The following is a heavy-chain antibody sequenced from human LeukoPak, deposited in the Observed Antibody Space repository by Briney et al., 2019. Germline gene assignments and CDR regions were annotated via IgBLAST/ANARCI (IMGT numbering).Heavy chain of an antibody. J-gene: IGHJ4*02. CDR2: SSGSTI. D-gene: IGHD3-22*01. V-gene: IGHV3-11*04. Sequence: SSGSTIYYADSVKGRFTISRDNAKNSLYLQMNSLRAEDTAVYYCARDAYGGYFAYYFDYWGQGTLVTVSS. CDR3: ARDAYGGYFAYYFDY.